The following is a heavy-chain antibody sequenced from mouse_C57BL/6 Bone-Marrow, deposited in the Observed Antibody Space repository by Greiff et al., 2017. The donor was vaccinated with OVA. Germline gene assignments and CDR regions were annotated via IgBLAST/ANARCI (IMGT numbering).Heavy chain of an antibody. J-gene: IGHJ4*01. CDR1: GYAFSSYW. V-gene: IGHV1-80*01. D-gene: IGHD1-1*01. CDR2: IYPGDGDT. CDR3: ANFYYYCRVDY. Sequence: QVQLQQSGAELVKPGASVKISCKASGYAFSSYWMNWVKQRPGKGLEWIGQIYPGDGDTNYNGKFKGKATLTADKSSSTAYMQLSSLTSEGSSVYFCANFYYYCRVDYWGQGTSVTVSS.